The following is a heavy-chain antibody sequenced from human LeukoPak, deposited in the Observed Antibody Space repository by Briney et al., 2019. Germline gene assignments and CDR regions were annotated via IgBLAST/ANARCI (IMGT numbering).Heavy chain of an antibody. D-gene: IGHD3-22*01. V-gene: IGHV3-49*03. CDR1: GFTFGDYA. CDR2: IRSKAYGGTT. CDR3: TRVMIVVVIENWFDP. Sequence: GGSLRLSSTASGFTFGDYAMSWFRQAPGKGLEWVGFIRSKAYGGTTEYAASVKGRFTISRDDSKSIAYLQMNSLKTEDTDVYYCTRVMIVVVIENWFDPWGQGTLVTVSS. J-gene: IGHJ5*02.